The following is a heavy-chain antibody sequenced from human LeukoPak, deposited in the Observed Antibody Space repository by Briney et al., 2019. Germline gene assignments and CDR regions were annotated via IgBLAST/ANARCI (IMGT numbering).Heavy chain of an antibody. CDR3: ARLSLTIFGVVIPDDAFDI. D-gene: IGHD3-3*01. J-gene: IGHJ3*02. Sequence: GGSLRLSCAASGFTFSSYSMNWVRQAPGKGLEWVSYISSSSSTIFYADSVKGRFTISRDNAKNSLYLQMNSLRAEDTAVYYCARLSLTIFGVVIPDDAFDIWGQGTMVTVSS. CDR2: ISSSSSTI. CDR1: GFTFSSYS. V-gene: IGHV3-48*01.